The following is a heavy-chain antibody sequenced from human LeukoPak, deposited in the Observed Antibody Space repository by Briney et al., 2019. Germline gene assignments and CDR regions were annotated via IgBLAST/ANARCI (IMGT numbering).Heavy chain of an antibody. D-gene: IGHD2-15*01. CDR3: ATRYCSGGSCYSPFVY. Sequence: ASVKVSCKASGYTFTSYDINWVRQATGQGLEWMGWMNPNSGNTGYAQKFQGRVTMTRNTSISTAYMELSSLRSEDTAVYYCATRYCSGGSCYSPFVYWGQGTLVTVSS. J-gene: IGHJ4*02. CDR2: MNPNSGNT. CDR1: GYTFTSYD. V-gene: IGHV1-8*02.